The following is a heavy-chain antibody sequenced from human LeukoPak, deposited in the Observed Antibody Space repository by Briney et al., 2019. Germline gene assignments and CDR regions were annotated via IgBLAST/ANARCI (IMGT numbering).Heavy chain of an antibody. CDR2: INPDSGDT. CDR3: AIMGDTFDI. Sequence: ASVKVSCKASGYTFTGYYMHWVRQAPGQGLEWMGSINPDSGDTNYAQNLQGRVTMTRDTSINTAPLDLSRLRSDDTAVYYCAIMGDTFDIWGQGTKVTVSS. V-gene: IGHV1-2*02. D-gene: IGHD2-8*01. CDR1: GYTFTGYY. J-gene: IGHJ3*02.